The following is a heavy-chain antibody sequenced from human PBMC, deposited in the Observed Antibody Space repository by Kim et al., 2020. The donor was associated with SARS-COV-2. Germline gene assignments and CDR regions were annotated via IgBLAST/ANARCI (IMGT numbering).Heavy chain of an antibody. Sequence: KSRVTISVDKSKNQFSLKLSSVTAADTAVYYCARRGITIFGVVMAPYFDYWGQGTLVTVSS. J-gene: IGHJ4*02. V-gene: IGHV4-4*02. D-gene: IGHD3-3*01. CDR3: ARRGITIFGVVMAPYFDY.